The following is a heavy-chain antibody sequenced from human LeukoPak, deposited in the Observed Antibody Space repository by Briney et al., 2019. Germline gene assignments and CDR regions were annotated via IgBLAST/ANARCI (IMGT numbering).Heavy chain of an antibody. Sequence: PGGSLRLSCAASGFTFSTYWMYWVRQAPGKGLEWVAVISYDGSNKYYADSVKGRFTISRDNSKNTLYLQMNSLRAEDTAVYYCARDPWGDGSGSYYTGFDYWGQGTLVTVSS. CDR2: ISYDGSNK. CDR1: GFTFSTYW. CDR3: ARDPWGDGSGSYYTGFDY. J-gene: IGHJ4*02. D-gene: IGHD3-10*01. V-gene: IGHV3-30-3*01.